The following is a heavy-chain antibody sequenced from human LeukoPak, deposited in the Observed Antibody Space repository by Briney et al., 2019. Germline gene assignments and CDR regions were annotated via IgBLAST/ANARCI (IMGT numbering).Heavy chain of an antibody. CDR1: GGTFSSYA. Sequence: GASVKVSCKASGGTFSSYAISWVRQAPGQGLEWMGRIIPILGIANYAQKFQGRVTITADKSTSTAYMELSSLRSEDTAVYYCARHTGYSSGWAFDYWGQGTLVTVSS. J-gene: IGHJ4*02. V-gene: IGHV1-69*04. D-gene: IGHD6-19*01. CDR3: ARHTGYSSGWAFDY. CDR2: IIPILGIA.